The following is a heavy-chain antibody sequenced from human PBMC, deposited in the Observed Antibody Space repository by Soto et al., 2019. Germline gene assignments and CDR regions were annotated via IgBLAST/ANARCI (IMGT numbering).Heavy chain of an antibody. V-gene: IGHV4-39*01. Sequence: SETLSLTCIVSGQSISSSSYYWGWIRQPPGKGLEWIGSIYYSGRTYYNPSFKSRVTISIDTSKNQFSLKLSSVTATDTAVYYCARQRTTVVTQAYFDHWGQGALVTVSS. CDR3: ARQRTTVVTQAYFDH. D-gene: IGHD2-21*02. CDR2: IYYSGRT. CDR1: GQSISSSSYY. J-gene: IGHJ4*02.